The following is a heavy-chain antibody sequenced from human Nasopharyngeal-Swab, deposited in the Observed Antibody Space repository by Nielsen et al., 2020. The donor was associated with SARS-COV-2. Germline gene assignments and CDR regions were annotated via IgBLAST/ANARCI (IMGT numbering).Heavy chain of an antibody. CDR3: ANRAAAGKKYYYYGMDV. CDR1: GFTFSSYA. V-gene: IGHV3-23*01. CDR2: ISGSGGST. Sequence: GESLKISCAASGFTFSSYAMSWVRQAPGKGLEWVSAISGSGGSTYYADSVKGRFTISRDNSKNTLYLQMNSLRAEDTAVYYCANRAAAGKKYYYYGMDVWGQGPTVTVSS. D-gene: IGHD6-13*01. J-gene: IGHJ6*02.